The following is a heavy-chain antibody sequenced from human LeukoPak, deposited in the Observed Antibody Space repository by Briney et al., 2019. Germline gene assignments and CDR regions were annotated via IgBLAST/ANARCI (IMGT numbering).Heavy chain of an antibody. Sequence: GGSLRLSCAASGFTFSNAWMNWVRQAPGKGLEWVSAMSGTAGGTYYADSVKGRFSISRDNSRNTLYLQMNSLRAEDTAVYFCAKHYGSYYFDYWGQGTLVTVSS. CDR3: AKHYGSYYFDY. J-gene: IGHJ4*02. CDR2: MSGTAGGT. CDR1: GFTFSNAW. D-gene: IGHD6-6*01. V-gene: IGHV3-23*01.